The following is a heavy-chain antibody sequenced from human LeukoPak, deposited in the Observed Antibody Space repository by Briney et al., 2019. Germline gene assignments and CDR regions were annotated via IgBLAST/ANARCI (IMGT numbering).Heavy chain of an antibody. CDR3: ARGSSGWYDY. J-gene: IGHJ4*02. Sequence: WQTLTLTCAISGDSVSSTSAAWIWIRQSPSMGLEWMGRTYYRSKWYNDYAVSVKSRLTIHPDTSKNQFSLQLNSVTPEDTAVYYCARGSSGWYDYWGQGTLVTVSS. CDR2: TYYRSKWYN. CDR1: GDSVSSTSAA. V-gene: IGHV6-1*01. D-gene: IGHD6-19*01.